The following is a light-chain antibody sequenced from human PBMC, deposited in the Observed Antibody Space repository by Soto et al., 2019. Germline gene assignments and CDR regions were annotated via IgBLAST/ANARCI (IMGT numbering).Light chain of an antibody. CDR3: QHYLTWPLA. J-gene: IGKJ4*01. V-gene: IGKV3-15*01. Sequence: ELVLTQSPPTLFVSPGESATLSCRASQGVGRTLAWYQQKPGRAPRLLIYDAYIRATGIPARFSGAGSGTEFTLTISRLQSDDFAVYYCQHYLTWPLAFGGGTRVEI. CDR1: QGVGRT. CDR2: DAY.